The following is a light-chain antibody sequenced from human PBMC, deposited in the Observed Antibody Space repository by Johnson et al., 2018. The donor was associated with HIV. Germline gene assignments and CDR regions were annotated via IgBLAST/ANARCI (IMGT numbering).Light chain of an antibody. CDR3: QSYDNALSGSKV. J-gene: IGLJ1*01. V-gene: IGLV1-40*01. Sequence: QSVLTQPPSVSAAPGQKVTISCTGSSSNIGAGYDVHWYQQFPGTAPKLLIYGNDNRPSGVPERFSGSKSGTSASLAITCLQAADEADYYCQSYDNALSGSKVFGTGTEVTVL. CDR1: SSNIGAGYD. CDR2: GND.